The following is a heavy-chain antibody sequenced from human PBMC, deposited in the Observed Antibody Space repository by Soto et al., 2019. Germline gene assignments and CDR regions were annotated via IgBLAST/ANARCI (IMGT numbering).Heavy chain of an antibody. V-gene: IGHV4-4*07. CDR2: IYTSGRT. D-gene: IGHD1-26*01. Sequence: QVQLQESGPRLVKPSETLSLTCTVSGDSMSSSYWRWIRQPAGKGLEWIGRIYTSGRTNYDPPLTSRVPMSTDTSAKQFSLKLTSVTAADPAVYYCARGSGNYGFDFWGQVKMVTVSS. CDR1: GDSMSSSY. J-gene: IGHJ3*01. CDR3: ARGSGNYGFDF.